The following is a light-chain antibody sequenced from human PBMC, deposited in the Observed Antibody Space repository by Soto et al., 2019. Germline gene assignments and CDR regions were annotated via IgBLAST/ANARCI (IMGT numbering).Light chain of an antibody. CDR2: GNS. Sequence: QSALTQPPSVSGAPGQRVTISCTGSSSNIGAGCDVHWYQQLPGTAPKLLIYGNSNRPSGVPDRFSGSKSGTSASLAITGLQAEDEADYYCQSYDSSLSGSSYVFGTGTKVTVL. V-gene: IGLV1-40*01. CDR1: SSNIGAGCD. J-gene: IGLJ1*01. CDR3: QSYDSSLSGSSYV.